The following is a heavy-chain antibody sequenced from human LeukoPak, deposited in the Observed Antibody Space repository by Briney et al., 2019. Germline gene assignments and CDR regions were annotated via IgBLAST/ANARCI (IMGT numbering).Heavy chain of an antibody. Sequence: SETPSLTCTVSGGSVSSGSYYWSWIRQPPGKGLEWIGYIYYTGSTNYNPSLKSRVTISVDTSKNQFSLKLSSVTAADTAGYYCARVPGGGTAANWGQGTIVTVSS. CDR3: ARVPGGGTAAN. CDR1: GGSVSSGSYY. D-gene: IGHD1-7*01. V-gene: IGHV4-61*01. CDR2: IYYTGST. J-gene: IGHJ3*01.